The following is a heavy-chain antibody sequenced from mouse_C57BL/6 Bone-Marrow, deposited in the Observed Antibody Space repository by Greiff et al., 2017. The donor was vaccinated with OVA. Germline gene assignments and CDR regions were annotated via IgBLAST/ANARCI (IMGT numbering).Heavy chain of an antibody. J-gene: IGHJ2*01. Sequence: QVHVKQSGAELVRPGTSVKLSCKASGYTFTSYWMHWVKQRPGQGLEWIGVIDPSDSYTNYNQKFKGKATLTVDTSSSTAYMQLSSLTSEDSAVYYCARGPFEGYWGQGTTLTVSS. CDR2: IDPSDSYT. V-gene: IGHV1-59*01. CDR3: ARGPFEGY. CDR1: GYTFTSYW.